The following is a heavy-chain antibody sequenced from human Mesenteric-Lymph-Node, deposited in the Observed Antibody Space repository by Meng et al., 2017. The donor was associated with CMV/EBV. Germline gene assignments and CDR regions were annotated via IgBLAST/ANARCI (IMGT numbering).Heavy chain of an antibody. J-gene: IGHJ5*02. CDR2: IIPILGIA. CDR1: GLTFSSYT. D-gene: IGHD6-13*01. V-gene: IGHV1-69*02. CDR3: AGGIAAAGSRWFDP. Sequence: IQLVQSVDEVKKPGPSVAVSCKPSGLTFSSYTISWVRQAPGQGLEWMGRIIPILGIANYAQKFQGRVTITADKSTSTAYMELSSLGSEDTAVYYCAGGIAAAGSRWFDPWGQGTLVTVSS.